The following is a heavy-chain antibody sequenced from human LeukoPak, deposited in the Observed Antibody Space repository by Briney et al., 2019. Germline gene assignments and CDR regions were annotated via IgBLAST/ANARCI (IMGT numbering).Heavy chain of an antibody. CDR2: IDVADNT. Sequence: PGGSLRLSCAGSGFTVSGTYMSWVRQAPGEGLEWVSIIDVADNTIYADSVKGRFTISRDNSKNTVYLQMHGLRGDDTAVYYCARLSDVWGRGTTVTVSS. CDR1: GFTVSGTY. V-gene: IGHV3-66*04. J-gene: IGHJ6*02. CDR3: ARLSDV.